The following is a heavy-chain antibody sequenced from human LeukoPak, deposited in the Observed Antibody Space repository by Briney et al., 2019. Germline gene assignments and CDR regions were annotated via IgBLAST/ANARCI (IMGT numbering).Heavy chain of an antibody. Sequence: GGSLRLSCAASGFTFSSYAMSWVRQAPGKGLEWVSAISGSGGSTYYADSVKGRFTISRDNSKNTLYLQMNSLRAEDTAVYYCAKCLKMEVEEMATIQRGGFFDPWGQGTLVTVSS. CDR1: GFTFSSYA. CDR3: AKCLKMEVEEMATIQRGGFFDP. D-gene: IGHD5-24*01. J-gene: IGHJ5*02. V-gene: IGHV3-23*01. CDR2: ISGSGGST.